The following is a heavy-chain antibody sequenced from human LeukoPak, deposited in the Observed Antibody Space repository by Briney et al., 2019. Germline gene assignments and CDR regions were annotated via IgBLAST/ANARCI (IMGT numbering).Heavy chain of an antibody. CDR3: ARGAQRIAAALGY. V-gene: IGHV1-2*02. Sequence: ASVKVSCKASGYTFTGYYMHWVRQAPGQGLEWMGWINPNSGGTNYAQKFQGRVTMTRDTSISTAYMELSRLRSDDTAVYYCARGAQRIAAALGYWGQGTLVTVSS. CDR2: INPNSGGT. CDR1: GYTFTGYY. J-gene: IGHJ4*02. D-gene: IGHD6-13*01.